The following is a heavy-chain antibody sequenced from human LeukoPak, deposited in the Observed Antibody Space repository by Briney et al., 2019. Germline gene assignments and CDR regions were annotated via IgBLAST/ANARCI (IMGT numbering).Heavy chain of an antibody. CDR2: ISSSSSTI. D-gene: IGHD2-2*01. CDR1: GFTFSSYS. V-gene: IGHV3-48*04. CDR3: ARSGNLPAARFDI. Sequence: GGSLRLSCAASGFTFSSYSMNWVRQAPGKGLEWVSYISSSSSTIYYADSVKGRFTISRDNAKNSLYLQMNSLRAEDTTVYYCARSGNLPAARFDIWGQGTRVTVSS. J-gene: IGHJ3*02.